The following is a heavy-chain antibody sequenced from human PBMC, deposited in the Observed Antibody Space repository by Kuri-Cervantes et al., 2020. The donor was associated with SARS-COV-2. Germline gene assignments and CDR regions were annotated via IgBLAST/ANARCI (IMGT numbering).Heavy chain of an antibody. V-gene: IGHV4-59*01. CDR1: GGSISSYY. CDR2: IYYSGST. CDR3: ARELIIPEYYFDY. J-gene: IGHJ4*02. Sequence: GSLRLSCTVSGGSISSYYWSWIRQPPGKGLEWIGYIYYSGSTNYNPSLKSRVTISVDTSKNQFSLKLSSVTAADTAVYYCARELIIPEYYFDYWGQGTLVTVSS.